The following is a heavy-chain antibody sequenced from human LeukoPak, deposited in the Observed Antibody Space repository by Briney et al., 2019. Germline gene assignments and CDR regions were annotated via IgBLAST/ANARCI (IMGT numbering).Heavy chain of an antibody. CDR1: GFTFDDYA. V-gene: IGHV3-9*01. Sequence: GRSLRLSCAASGFTFDDYAMHWVRQAPGKGLEWVSGISWNSRKMDNADSVRGRFTISRDNDKNSVYLQMNSLTAEDTALDYCAKDTSSSSSFFYLDVWGKGTAATVSS. D-gene: IGHD6-6*01. CDR3: AKDTSSSSSFFYLDV. CDR2: ISWNSRKM. J-gene: IGHJ6*03.